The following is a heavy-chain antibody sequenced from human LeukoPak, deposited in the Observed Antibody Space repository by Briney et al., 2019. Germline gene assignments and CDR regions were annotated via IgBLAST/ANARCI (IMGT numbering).Heavy chain of an antibody. J-gene: IGHJ6*02. Sequence: ASLKASSKASGYTFTSYGITWLRRAPGEGLEWMGWISAYTGNTNYAPTLQGSVTMTTDTSTSTAYMELRSLRSDDTAVYYCARSATNRDISASGSDYYYYGMDVWGQGTTVTVSS. V-gene: IGHV1-18*01. CDR2: ISAYTGNT. CDR3: ARSATNRDISASGSDYYYYGMDV. CDR1: GYTFTSYG. D-gene: IGHD3-9*01.